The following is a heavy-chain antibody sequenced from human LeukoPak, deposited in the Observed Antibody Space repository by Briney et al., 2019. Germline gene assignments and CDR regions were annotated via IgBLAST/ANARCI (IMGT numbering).Heavy chain of an antibody. Sequence: GGSLRLSCAASGLSFGFYAMSWVRQAPGKGLEWVSSISGGGAGTYYADSVRGRFTISRDNSKNTLYLQMNSLRAEDTAVYYCARLDSSGYYYPFDFWGQGTLVTVSS. V-gene: IGHV3-23*01. D-gene: IGHD3-22*01. CDR3: ARLDSSGYYYPFDF. CDR1: GLSFGFYA. J-gene: IGHJ4*02. CDR2: ISGGGAGT.